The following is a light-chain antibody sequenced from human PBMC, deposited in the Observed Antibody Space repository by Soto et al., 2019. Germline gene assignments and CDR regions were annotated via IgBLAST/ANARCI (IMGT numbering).Light chain of an antibody. J-gene: IGKJ1*01. CDR1: QSLLHSNGNNY. V-gene: IGKV2-28*01. Sequence: DIVMTQSPLYLPVTPGEPASISCRSSQSLLHSNGNNYLDWFLQKPGQSPQLLIYRGSIRASGVPDRFSGSGSGTDFTLTISRLEPEDFAVYYCQKYGRSPGWTFGRGTKVDIK. CDR2: RGS. CDR3: QKYGRSPGWT.